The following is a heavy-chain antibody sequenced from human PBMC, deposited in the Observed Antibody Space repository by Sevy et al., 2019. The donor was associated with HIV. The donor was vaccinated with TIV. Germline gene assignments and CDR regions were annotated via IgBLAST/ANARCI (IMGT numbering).Heavy chain of an antibody. CDR3: ANPPITGTDY. D-gene: IGHD1-20*01. CDR1: GFTFSSYA. V-gene: IGHV3-23*01. Sequence: GGSLRLSCAASGFTFSSYAMSWVRQAPGKGLEWGSAIRGSGGSTYYADSVKGRFTISRDNSKNTLYLQMNSLRAEDTAVYYCANPPITGTDYWGQGTLVTVSS. CDR2: IRGSGGST. J-gene: IGHJ4*02.